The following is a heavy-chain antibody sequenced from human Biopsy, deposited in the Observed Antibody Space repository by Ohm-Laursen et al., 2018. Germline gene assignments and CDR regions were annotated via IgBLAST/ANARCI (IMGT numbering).Heavy chain of an antibody. J-gene: IGHJ5*02. CDR1: GYTFTDSY. Sequence: SSVKVSCKVSGYTFTDSYMHCVRQAPGQGLEWMGIINPSGGSTTYAQKFQGRVTMTRDTSTSTVYMELSSLRSEDTAVYYCARNAWPTLSTMIVVVKGFNWFDPWGQGTLVTVSS. CDR3: ARNAWPTLSTMIVVVKGFNWFDP. V-gene: IGHV1-46*01. CDR2: INPSGGST. D-gene: IGHD3-22*01.